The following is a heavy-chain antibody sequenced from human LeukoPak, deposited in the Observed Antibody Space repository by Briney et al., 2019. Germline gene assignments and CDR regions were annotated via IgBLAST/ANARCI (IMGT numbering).Heavy chain of an antibody. V-gene: IGHV1-2*02. Sequence: ASVKVSCKASGYTFTGYYMHWVRQASGQGLEWMGWINPNSGGTNYAQKFQGRVTMTRDTSISTAYMELSRLRSDDTAVYYCARPPKFFGVVYGGYYFDYWGQGTLVTVSS. J-gene: IGHJ4*02. CDR1: GYTFTGYY. CDR2: INPNSGGT. CDR3: ARPPKFFGVVYGGYYFDY. D-gene: IGHD3-3*01.